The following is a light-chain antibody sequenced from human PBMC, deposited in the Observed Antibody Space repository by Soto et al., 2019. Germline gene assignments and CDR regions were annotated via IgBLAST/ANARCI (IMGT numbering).Light chain of an antibody. J-gene: IGKJ1*01. CDR2: NVS. V-gene: IGKV2-30*01. CDR3: MQNTDRPRT. Sequence: DVVLTQSPLSLPVTLGQPASISCRSSQGLIYSDGNTYLNWFHQRPGQSPRGLIYNVSMRDSGVPDRFSGSGSGTDFTLKISRVEAGDVGVYYCMQNTDRPRTFGQGTKVEIK. CDR1: QGLIYSDGNTY.